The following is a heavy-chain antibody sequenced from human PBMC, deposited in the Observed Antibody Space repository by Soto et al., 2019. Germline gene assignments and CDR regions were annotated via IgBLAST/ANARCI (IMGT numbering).Heavy chain of an antibody. CDR1: GFSFSNYG. CDR2: MSGSTGTT. CDR3: AIGTFGRGWES. D-gene: IGHD3-16*01. Sequence: EAQLLESGGGLVQPGGSLRLSCAASGFSFSNYGLNWVRQAPGKGLEWVSGMSGSTGTTDYADSVKGRFTISRDNLKNTLYVQMNSLRGEDTAVYYCAIGTFGRGWESWRQGTMVAVSS. J-gene: IGHJ4*02. V-gene: IGHV3-23*01.